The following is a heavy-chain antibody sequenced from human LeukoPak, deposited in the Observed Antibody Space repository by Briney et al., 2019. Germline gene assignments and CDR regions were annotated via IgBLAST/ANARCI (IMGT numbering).Heavy chain of an antibody. CDR1: GYTFTSYY. D-gene: IGHD4-17*01. CDR2: INPSGGST. Sequence: VASVKVSCKASGYTFTSYYMHWVRQAPGQGLEWMGIINPSGGSTSYAQKFQGRVTMTRDTSTGTVYMELSSLRSEDTAVYYCARDPLLSTVTYYYGMDVWGQGTTVTVSS. J-gene: IGHJ6*02. CDR3: ARDPLLSTVTYYYGMDV. V-gene: IGHV1-46*01.